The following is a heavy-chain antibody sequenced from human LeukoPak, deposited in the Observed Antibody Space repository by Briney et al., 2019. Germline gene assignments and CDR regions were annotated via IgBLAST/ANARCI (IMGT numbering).Heavy chain of an antibody. CDR2: INHSGST. CDR1: GGSFSGYY. V-gene: IGHV4-34*01. CDR3: ARGSRYYDFWSGPDTIFDY. J-gene: IGHJ4*02. Sequence: SETLSLTCAVYGGSFSGYYWSWLRQPPGKGLEWIGEINHSGSTNYNPSLKSRVTISVDTSKNQFSLKLSSVTAADTAVYYCARGSRYYDFWSGPDTIFDYWGQGTLVTVSS. D-gene: IGHD3-3*01.